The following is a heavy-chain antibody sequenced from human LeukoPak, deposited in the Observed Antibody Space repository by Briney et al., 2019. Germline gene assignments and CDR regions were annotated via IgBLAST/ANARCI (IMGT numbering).Heavy chain of an antibody. CDR2: IDPSDSYT. J-gene: IGHJ3*02. D-gene: IGHD5-12*01. V-gene: IGHV5-10-1*01. CDR1: GYSFTSYW. Sequence: PGESLKIPCKGSGYSFTSYWISWVRQMPGKGLEWMGRIDPSDSYTNYSPSFQGHVTISADKSISTAYLQWSSLKASDTAMYYCARRKSGYDLDAFDIWGQGTMVTVSS. CDR3: ARRKSGYDLDAFDI.